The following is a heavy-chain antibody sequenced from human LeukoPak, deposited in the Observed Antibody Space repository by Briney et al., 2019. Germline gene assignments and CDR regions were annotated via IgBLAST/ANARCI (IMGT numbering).Heavy chain of an antibody. CDR3: ARGGGVTGTTIQY. Sequence: PGGSLRLSCAASGFTFSSYNMNWVRQAPGEGLEWVSSISSSSDYTYYADSVKGRFTISRYNAKNSLFLQMNSLRAEDTAVYYCARGGGVTGTTIQYWGQGTLVTVSS. D-gene: IGHD1-7*01. CDR2: ISSSSDYT. CDR1: GFTFSSYN. V-gene: IGHV3-21*01. J-gene: IGHJ4*02.